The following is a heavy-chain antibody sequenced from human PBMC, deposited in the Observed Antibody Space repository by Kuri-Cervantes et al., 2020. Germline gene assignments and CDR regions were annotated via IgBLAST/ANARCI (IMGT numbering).Heavy chain of an antibody. J-gene: IGHJ6*02. CDR1: GYTFSRNW. CDR3: ANPRGSSSWYADYYYGMDV. Sequence: GGSLRLSCAGSGYTFSRNWMHWVRQAPGRGLVWVSRMNNDDSSKTYADSVRGRFTISRDNAKNTLYLQMNSLRAEDTAVYYRANPRGSSSWYADYYYGMDVWGQGTTVTVSS. V-gene: IGHV3-74*03. D-gene: IGHD6-13*01. CDR2: MNNDDSSK.